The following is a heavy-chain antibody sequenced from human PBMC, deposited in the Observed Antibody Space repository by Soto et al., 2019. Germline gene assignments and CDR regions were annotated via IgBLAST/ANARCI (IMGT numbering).Heavy chain of an antibody. V-gene: IGHV1-3*01. CDR3: ARAGDDCSTTSCYMIDY. D-gene: IGHD2-2*02. Sequence: QVQLVQSGVEVKKPGASVKVSCKASGYTFTTYAFHWVRQAPGQRLEWMGWINAGNGKTKYSQKFQDRVTITRDTSATTAYMELSSLTSEDTAVYYCARAGDDCSTTSCYMIDYWGQGTLVTVSS. CDR1: GYTFTTYA. CDR2: INAGNGKT. J-gene: IGHJ4*02.